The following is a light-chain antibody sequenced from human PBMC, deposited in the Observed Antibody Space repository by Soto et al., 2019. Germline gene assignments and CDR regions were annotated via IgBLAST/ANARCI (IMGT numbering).Light chain of an antibody. CDR1: QSVSSD. CDR2: GAS. Sequence: EIVMTQSPATLSVSPGKTATLSCRASQSVSSDLAGYQQRPGQAPSLLIYGASTRATGIPARFSGSGSGTEFTHTISSLQSEDFAVYYSQQYNRGWTFGQGTKVEIK. V-gene: IGKV3-15*01. CDR3: QQYNRGWT. J-gene: IGKJ1*01.